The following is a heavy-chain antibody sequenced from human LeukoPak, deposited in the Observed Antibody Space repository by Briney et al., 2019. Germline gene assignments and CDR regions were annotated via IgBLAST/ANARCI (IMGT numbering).Heavy chain of an antibody. CDR3: ARIDYSYYYGMDV. CDR2: INHSGST. J-gene: IGHJ6*02. Sequence: SETLSLTCAVYGGSFSGYYWSWIRQPPGKGLEWIREINHSGSTNYNPSPKSRVTISVDTSKNQFSLKLSSVTAADTAVYYCARIDYSYYYGMDVWGQGTTVTVSS. CDR1: GGSFSGYY. V-gene: IGHV4-34*01.